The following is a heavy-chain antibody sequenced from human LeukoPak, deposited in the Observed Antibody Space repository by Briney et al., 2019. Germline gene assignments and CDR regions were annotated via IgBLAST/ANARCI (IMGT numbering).Heavy chain of an antibody. Sequence: GGSLRLSCAASGFTFSSHWMSWVRQAPGKCLEWVANIKRDGSEKYYVDSVKGRFTISRDNAQNSLYLQMNSLRVEATAVYYCARDRGAYAREYWGQGTLVTVSS. V-gene: IGHV3-7*03. J-gene: IGHJ4*02. CDR1: GFTFSSHW. D-gene: IGHD5-24*01. CDR2: IKRDGSEK. CDR3: ARDRGAYAREY.